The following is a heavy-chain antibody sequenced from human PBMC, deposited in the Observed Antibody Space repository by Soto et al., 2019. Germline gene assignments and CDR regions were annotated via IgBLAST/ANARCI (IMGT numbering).Heavy chain of an antibody. D-gene: IGHD3-9*01. CDR1: GGSISSSSYY. CDR2: IYYSGST. CDR3: ARVEKRLRYFDS. V-gene: IGHV4-39*01. J-gene: IGHJ4*02. Sequence: QLQLQESGPGLVKPSETLSLTCTVSGGSISSSSYYWGWIRQPPGKGLEWIGSIYYSGSTYYNPSLKSRVTISVDTSKNQFSLKLSSVTAADTAVYYCARVEKRLRYFDSWGQGTLVTVSS.